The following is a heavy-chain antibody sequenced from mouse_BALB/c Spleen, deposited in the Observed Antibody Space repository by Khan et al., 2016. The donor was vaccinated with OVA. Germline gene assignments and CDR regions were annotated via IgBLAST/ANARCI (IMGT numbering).Heavy chain of an antibody. CDR2: INPKNGVT. Sequence: VRLQQSGPELVKPGASVKISCKTSGYTFTEYTLHWVKQSHGKSLEWIGVINPKNGVTSYNQKFKGKATLTVDKSSSTAYMEFRSLTSEDSAVYYWAGDAGRYWGQGTSVTVSS. CDR3: AGDAGRY. D-gene: IGHD3-3*01. J-gene: IGHJ4*01. V-gene: IGHV1-18*01. CDR1: GYTFTEYT.